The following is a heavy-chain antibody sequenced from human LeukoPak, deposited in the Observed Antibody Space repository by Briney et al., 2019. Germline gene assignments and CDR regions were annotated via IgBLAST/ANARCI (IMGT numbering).Heavy chain of an antibody. CDR1: GFSFSSAW. V-gene: IGHV3-15*01. Sequence: PGGSLRLSCGASGFSFSSAWMSWVRQAPGKGLEWVGRIKSETDGGTIDYAAPVKGRFTISRDDSKNILYLQMNSLKTEDTAVYYCAIDDCYDRSGTREADYFDYWGQGTLVTVSS. D-gene: IGHD3-22*01. CDR2: IKSETDGGTI. CDR3: AIDDCYDRSGTREADYFDY. J-gene: IGHJ4*02.